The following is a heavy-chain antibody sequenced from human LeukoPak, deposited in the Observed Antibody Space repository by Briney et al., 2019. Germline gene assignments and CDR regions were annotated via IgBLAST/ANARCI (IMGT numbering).Heavy chain of an antibody. D-gene: IGHD3-22*01. J-gene: IGHJ3*02. Sequence: GGSLTLSCAASGFTFSNYAMTWVRQAPGKGLDWVSCISASGGTTYYADSVKGRFTISRDNSKNTLYLQMNSLRAEDTAVYYCAKRPRDSSGYYLGAFDMWGQGTMVTVSS. CDR2: ISASGGTT. V-gene: IGHV3-23*01. CDR3: AKRPRDSSGYYLGAFDM. CDR1: GFTFSNYA.